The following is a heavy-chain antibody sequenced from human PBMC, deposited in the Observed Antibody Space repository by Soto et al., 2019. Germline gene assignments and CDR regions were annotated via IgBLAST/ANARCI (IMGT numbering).Heavy chain of an antibody. V-gene: IGHV3-9*01. Sequence: GGSLRLSCAASGFTFDDYAMHWVRQAPGKGLEWVSGISWNSGSIGYADSVKGRFTISRDNAKNSLYLQMNSLRAEDTALYYCAKDRRSGADKKYSSSPDHYYYYYMDVWGKGTTVTVSS. CDR1: GFTFDDYA. CDR2: ISWNSGSI. CDR3: AKDRRSGADKKYSSSPDHYYYYYMDV. D-gene: IGHD6-6*01. J-gene: IGHJ6*03.